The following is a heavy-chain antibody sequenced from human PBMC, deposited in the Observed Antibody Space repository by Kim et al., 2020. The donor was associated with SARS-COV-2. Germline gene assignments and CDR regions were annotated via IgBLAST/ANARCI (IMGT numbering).Heavy chain of an antibody. CDR3: ARGGVFYGSGSPTRAFDI. D-gene: IGHD3-10*01. Sequence: GGSLRLSCAASGFTFSSYWMHWVRQAPGKGLVWVSRINSDGSSTSYADSVKGRFTISRDNAKNTLYLQMNSLRAEDTAVYYCARGGVFYGSGSPTRAFDIWGQGTMVTVSS. J-gene: IGHJ3*02. CDR2: INSDGSST. V-gene: IGHV3-74*01. CDR1: GFTFSSYW.